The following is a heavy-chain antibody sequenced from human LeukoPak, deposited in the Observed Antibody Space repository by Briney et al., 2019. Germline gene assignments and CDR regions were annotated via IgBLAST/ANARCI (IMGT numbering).Heavy chain of an antibody. CDR3: TKAVGGGRDAYDV. J-gene: IGHJ3*01. CDR1: GFSFSRHA. CDR2: IFNSSGHL. D-gene: IGHD3-16*01. V-gene: IGHV3-23*05. Sequence: GGSLRLSCVASGFSFSRHAMNWVRQAPGKAPEWVSSIFNSSGHLYYADSVKGRFTISRDNSENTFYLQMDNLRAEDSATYYCTKAVGGGRDAYDVWGLGTRVIVSS.